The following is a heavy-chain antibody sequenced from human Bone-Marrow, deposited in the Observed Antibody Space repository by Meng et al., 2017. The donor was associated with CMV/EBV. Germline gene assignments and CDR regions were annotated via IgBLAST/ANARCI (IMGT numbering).Heavy chain of an antibody. CDR3: ARSGYSSGWTKFPFDY. J-gene: IGHJ4*02. CDR2: INHCGRT. D-gene: IGHD6-19*01. V-gene: IGHV4-34*01. Sequence: SETLSLTCAVYGGSFSGNYWSWIRQPPGKGLEWIGEINHCGRTNYNLSLKSRVTISVDTSKNQFSLKLSSVTAADTAVYYCARSGYSSGWTKFPFDYWGQGTLVTVSS. CDR1: GGSFSGNY.